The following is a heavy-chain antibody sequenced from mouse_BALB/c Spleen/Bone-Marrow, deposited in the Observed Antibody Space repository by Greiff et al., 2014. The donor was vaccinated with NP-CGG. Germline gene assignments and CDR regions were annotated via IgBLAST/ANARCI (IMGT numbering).Heavy chain of an antibody. CDR2: INRDSSTI. V-gene: IGHV4-1*02. D-gene: IGHD2-4*01. CDR3: ARLYYDYDDVFYWYFDV. CDR1: GFDFSRYW. J-gene: IGHJ1*01. Sequence: EVKLVESGGGLVQPGGSLKLSCAASGFDFSRYWMSWVRQAQGKGLEWIGEINRDSSTINYTPSLKDKFIISRDNAKNTLYLQMSKVRSEDTAIYYCARLYYDYDDVFYWYFDVWGAGTTVTVSS.